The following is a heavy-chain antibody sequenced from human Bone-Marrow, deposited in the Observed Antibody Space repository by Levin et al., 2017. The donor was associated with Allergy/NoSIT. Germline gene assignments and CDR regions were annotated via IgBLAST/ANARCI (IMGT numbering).Heavy chain of an antibody. Sequence: SVKVSCKASGFTFTSSAVQWVRQARGQRLEWIGWIVVGSGNTNYAQKFQERVTITRDMSTSTAYMELSSLRSEDTAVYYCAAPLWFGEFPSDAFDIWGQGTMVTVSS. D-gene: IGHD3-10*01. CDR2: IVVGSGNT. J-gene: IGHJ3*02. CDR3: AAPLWFGEFPSDAFDI. V-gene: IGHV1-58*01. CDR1: GFTFTSSA.